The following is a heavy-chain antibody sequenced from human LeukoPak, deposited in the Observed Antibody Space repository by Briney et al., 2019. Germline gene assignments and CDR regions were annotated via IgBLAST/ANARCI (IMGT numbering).Heavy chain of an antibody. V-gene: IGHV1-2*02. CDR3: AREGRYYSSGWYSWFDP. CDR1: GYTFTGYY. CDR2: INPNSGGT. D-gene: IGHD6-19*01. J-gene: IGHJ5*02. Sequence: GASVKVSCKASGYTFTGYYMHWVRQAPGQGLEWMGWINPNSGGTNYAQKFQGRVTTTRDTSISTAYMELSRLRSDDTAVYYCAREGRYYSSGWYSWFDPWGQGTLVTVSS.